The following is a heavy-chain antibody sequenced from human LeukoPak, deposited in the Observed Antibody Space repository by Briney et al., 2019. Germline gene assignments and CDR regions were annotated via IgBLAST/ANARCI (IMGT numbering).Heavy chain of an antibody. CDR2: ISSSSSYI. CDR3: LGSNIAAV. J-gene: IGHJ4*02. Sequence: GGSLRLSCAASGFTFSSYSMNWVRQAPGKGLEWVSSISSSSSYIHYADSVKGRFTISRDNAKNSLYLQMNSLRAEDTADYYCLGSNIAAVWGQGTLVTVSS. V-gene: IGHV3-21*01. CDR1: GFTFSSYS. D-gene: IGHD6-13*01.